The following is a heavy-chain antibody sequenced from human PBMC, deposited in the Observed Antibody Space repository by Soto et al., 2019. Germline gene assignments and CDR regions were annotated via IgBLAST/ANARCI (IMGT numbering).Heavy chain of an antibody. Sequence: RASVKVSCKASGYTFTSHTVSWVRQAPGQGLEWVGWIGPSSGNTDSARNLQGRVTMTTDTSTSTAYMELRSLRSDDTAVYYCARDTGNFFDYWGQGTLVTVSS. CDR3: ARDTGNFFDY. J-gene: IGHJ4*02. CDR1: GYTFTSHT. CDR2: IGPSSGNT. V-gene: IGHV1-18*01.